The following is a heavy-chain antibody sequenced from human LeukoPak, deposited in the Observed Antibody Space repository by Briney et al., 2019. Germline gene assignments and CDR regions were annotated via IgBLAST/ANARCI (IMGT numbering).Heavy chain of an antibody. D-gene: IGHD6-19*01. J-gene: IGHJ6*04. V-gene: IGHV3-48*03. Sequence: GGSLRLSFSASGFTFSSYEMNWVRQAPGKGLAWVSSISSSGSTIYYADSVKGRFTISRDNAKNSLYLQMNSLRAEDTAVYYCARERSVAGWSPDYGMDVWGKGTTVTVSS. CDR3: ARERSVAGWSPDYGMDV. CDR2: ISSSGSTI. CDR1: GFTFSSYE.